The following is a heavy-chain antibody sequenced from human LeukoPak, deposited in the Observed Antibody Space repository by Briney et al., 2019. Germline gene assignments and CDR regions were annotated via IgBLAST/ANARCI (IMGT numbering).Heavy chain of an antibody. D-gene: IGHD2-2*01. Sequence: ASVKVSCKVSGYTLTELSMHWVRQAPGKGLEWMGGFDPEDGETIYAQKFQGRVTMTEDTSTDTAYMELSSLRSEGTAVYYCATSRGYCSSTSCSGVFDYWGQGTLVTVSS. V-gene: IGHV1-24*01. CDR1: GYTLTELS. CDR3: ATSRGYCSSTSCSGVFDY. CDR2: FDPEDGET. J-gene: IGHJ4*02.